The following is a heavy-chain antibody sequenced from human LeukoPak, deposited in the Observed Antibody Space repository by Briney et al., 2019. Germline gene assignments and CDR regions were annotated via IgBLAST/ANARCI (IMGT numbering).Heavy chain of an antibody. CDR1: GYSISSGYY. J-gene: IGHJ5*02. CDR2: IYHSGST. D-gene: IGHD3-10*01. V-gene: IGHV4-38-2*02. Sequence: SETLSLTCAVSGYSISSGYYWGWIRQPPGKGLEWVGSIYHSGSTYYNPSLKSRVTISVDTSKNQFSLKLSSVTAADTAVYYCARDRPPNLLLWFGESSNWFDPWGQGTLVTVSS. CDR3: ARDRPPNLLLWFGESSNWFDP.